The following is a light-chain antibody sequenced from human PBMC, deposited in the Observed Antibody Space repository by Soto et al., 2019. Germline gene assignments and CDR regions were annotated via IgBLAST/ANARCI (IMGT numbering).Light chain of an antibody. CDR1: QSVNSN. Sequence: EIVMTQSPATLSVSPGERGTLSCRASQSVNSNLAWYQQKPGQAPRLLIYDASTRATGIPARFSGSGSGTEFTLTISSLQSVDFAVYYCQQYNYWLTVGGGTKVEIK. CDR2: DAS. J-gene: IGKJ4*01. V-gene: IGKV3-15*01. CDR3: QQYNYWLT.